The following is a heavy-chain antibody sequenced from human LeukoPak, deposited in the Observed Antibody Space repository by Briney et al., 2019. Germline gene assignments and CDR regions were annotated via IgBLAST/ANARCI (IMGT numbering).Heavy chain of an antibody. CDR2: ISYDGNDK. V-gene: IGHV3-30*14. Sequence: PGGSLRLSCAASGFTFSSYTLHWVRQAPGKGLEWVAVISYDGNDKYYADSVKGRFTISRDSSKNTLYLQMNSLRAEDTAVYYCARAGHYYDSSGYYYEGIDFQHWGQGTLVTVSS. J-gene: IGHJ1*01. D-gene: IGHD3-22*01. CDR1: GFTFSSYT. CDR3: ARAGHYYDSSGYYYEGIDFQH.